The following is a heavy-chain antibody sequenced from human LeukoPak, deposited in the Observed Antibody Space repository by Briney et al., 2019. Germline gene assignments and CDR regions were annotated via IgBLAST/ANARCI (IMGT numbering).Heavy chain of an antibody. CDR3: ARERYYDGSDNYFELGY. CDR1: GFTFSSYA. CDR2: ISYDGSNK. V-gene: IGHV3-30*04. D-gene: IGHD3-22*01. J-gene: IGHJ4*02. Sequence: PGRSLRLSCAASGFTFSSYAMHWVRQAPGKGLEWVAVISYDGSNKYYADSVKGRFTISRDNSKNTLYLQMNSLRAEDTAVYYCARERYYDGSDNYFELGYWGQGTLVTVSS.